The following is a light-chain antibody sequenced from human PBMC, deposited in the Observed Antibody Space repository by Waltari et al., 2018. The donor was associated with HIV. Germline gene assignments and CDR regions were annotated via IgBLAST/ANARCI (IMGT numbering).Light chain of an antibody. CDR2: ENN. J-gene: IGLJ2*01. CDR1: ISYLGYNY. CDR3: VTWDSTLSFVV. V-gene: IGLV1-51*02. Sequence: HSVLTQPPSVSAAPGQKVTISSSGRISYLGYNYVSWYQHFPGTAPEHLIYENNKRPSGIPDRFSASKSVTSATLGITGLQTGDEADYYCVTWDSTLSFVVFGGGTKVTVL.